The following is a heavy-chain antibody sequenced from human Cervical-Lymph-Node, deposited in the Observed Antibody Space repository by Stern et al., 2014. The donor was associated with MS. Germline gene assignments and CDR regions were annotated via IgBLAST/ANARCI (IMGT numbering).Heavy chain of an antibody. D-gene: IGHD7-27*01. J-gene: IGHJ4*02. V-gene: IGHV1-8*02. CDR3: ARGGELGEFDF. CDR2: MNPNSGNK. Sequence: VQLVESGAEVKKPGASVKVSCKASGYTFTSYDINWVRQAPGQGLEWMGWMNPNSGNKGYAQKLQGRVTMTWNTPTTTAYMELSSLSSEDTAVYFCARGGELGEFDFWGQGTLVTVSS. CDR1: GYTFTSYD.